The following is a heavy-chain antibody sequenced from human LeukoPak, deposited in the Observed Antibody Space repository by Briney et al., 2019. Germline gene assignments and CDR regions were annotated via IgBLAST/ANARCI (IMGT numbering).Heavy chain of an antibody. J-gene: IGHJ4*02. CDR2: IRYDGSNK. CDR3: AKGGDPKLRYFDWLSHFDY. Sequence: GGSLRLSCAASGFTFSSYGMHWVRQAPGKGLEWVAFIRYDGSNKYYADSVKGRFTISRDNSKNTLYPQMNSLRAEDTAVYYCAKGGDPKLRYFDWLSHFDYWGQGTLVTVSS. CDR1: GFTFSSYG. D-gene: IGHD3-9*01. V-gene: IGHV3-30*02.